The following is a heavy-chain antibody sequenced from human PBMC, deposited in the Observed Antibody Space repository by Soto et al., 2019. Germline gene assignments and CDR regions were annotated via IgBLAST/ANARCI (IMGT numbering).Heavy chain of an antibody. D-gene: IGHD6-19*01. Sequence: GGSLRLACAASVFTFSSYAMRLVRQSPGKGLEWVSAISGSGGSTYYADSVKGRLTISRDNSKNTLYLQMNSLRAEDTAVYYCAKDIEVAAPQYYYYYGMDVWGQGTTVTVSS. J-gene: IGHJ6*02. CDR3: AKDIEVAAPQYYYYYGMDV. CDR1: VFTFSSYA. V-gene: IGHV3-23*01. CDR2: ISGSGGST.